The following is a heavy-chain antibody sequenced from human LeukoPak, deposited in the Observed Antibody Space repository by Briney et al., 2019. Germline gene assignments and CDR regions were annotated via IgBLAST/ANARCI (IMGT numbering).Heavy chain of an antibody. CDR3: ARDPELTR. J-gene: IGHJ4*02. V-gene: IGHV3-53*01. CDR1: GFTVSWNY. CDR2: IYADGST. D-gene: IGHD1-14*01. Sequence: GGSLRLSCAASGFTVSWNYMTWVRQAPGKGLEWVSVIYADGSTYYADSVKGRFTISRDNSKNTLYLQMNSLRAEDTAVYYCARDPELTRWGQGTLVTVSS.